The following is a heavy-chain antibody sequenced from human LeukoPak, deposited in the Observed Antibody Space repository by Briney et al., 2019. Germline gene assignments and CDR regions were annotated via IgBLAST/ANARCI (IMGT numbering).Heavy chain of an antibody. Sequence: ASVKVSCKASGYTFTSYYIHWVRQAPGQGHEWMGIINPSGGSTSYAQKFQGRVTMTRDTSTSTVYMELSSLRSEDTAMYYCARDRWYGYRYFDYWGQGTLVTVSS. CDR1: GYTFTSYY. D-gene: IGHD5-24*01. V-gene: IGHV1-46*01. CDR2: INPSGGST. J-gene: IGHJ4*02. CDR3: ARDRWYGYRYFDY.